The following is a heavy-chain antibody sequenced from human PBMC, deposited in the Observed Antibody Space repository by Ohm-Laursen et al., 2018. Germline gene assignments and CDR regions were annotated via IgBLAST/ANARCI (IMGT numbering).Heavy chain of an antibody. CDR1: GFTFTNYA. V-gene: IGHV3-23*01. Sequence: SLRLSCSASGFTFTNYAMSWVRQAPGKGLEWVSSISISGARTYYADPVKGRFTISRDTSKNTLDLQMNSLRSEDTAVYYCAKGEVAMVPDSWGLGTLVTVSS. J-gene: IGHJ5*02. CDR2: ISISGART. CDR3: AKGEVAMVPDS. D-gene: IGHD3-10*01.